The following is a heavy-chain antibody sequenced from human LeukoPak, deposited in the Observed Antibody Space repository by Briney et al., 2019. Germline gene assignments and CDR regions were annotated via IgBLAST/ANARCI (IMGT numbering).Heavy chain of an antibody. CDR3: ARDDGTAIDY. CDR1: GGSISSYY. Sequence: PSETLSLTCTVSGGSISSYYWSWIRRPPGKGLEWIGYIYYSGSTNYNPSLKSRVTISVDTSKNQFSLKLSSVTAADTAVYYCARDDGTAIDYWGQGTLVTVSS. V-gene: IGHV4-59*01. D-gene: IGHD5-18*01. J-gene: IGHJ4*02. CDR2: IYYSGST.